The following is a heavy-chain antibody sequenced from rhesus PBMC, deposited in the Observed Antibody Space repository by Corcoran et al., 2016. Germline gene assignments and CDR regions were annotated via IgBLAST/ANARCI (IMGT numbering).Heavy chain of an antibody. CDR1: GGSVSSSNW. J-gene: IGHJ4*01. V-gene: IGHV4-57*01. CDR3: GRGTVPDS. CDR2: ISGSGGRP. D-gene: IGHD3-9*01. Sequence: QLQLQESGPGLVKPSETLSLTCAVSGGSVSSSNWWSWIRQPPGKGLEWIGRISGSGGRPNYNPPSSSRVTISTDPSKNPCYLKVNSLTAADTAVYYCGRGTVPDSWGQGVLVTVSS.